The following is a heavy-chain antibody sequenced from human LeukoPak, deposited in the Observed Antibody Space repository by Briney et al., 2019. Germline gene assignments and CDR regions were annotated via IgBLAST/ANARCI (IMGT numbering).Heavy chain of an antibody. CDR1: GGSISSGGYY. J-gene: IGHJ5*02. D-gene: IGHD2-8*01. CDR3: ARGMVYAWEHNWFDP. V-gene: IGHV4-31*03. Sequence: KPSQTLSLTCTVSGGSISSGGYYWSWIRQHPGKGLEWIGYIYYSGSTYYNPSLKSRVTISVDTSKNQFSLKLSSVTAADTAVYYCARGMVYAWEHNWFDPWGQGTLVTVSS. CDR2: IYYSGST.